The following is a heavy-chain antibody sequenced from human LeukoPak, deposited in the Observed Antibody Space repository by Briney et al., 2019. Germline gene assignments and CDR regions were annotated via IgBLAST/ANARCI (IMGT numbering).Heavy chain of an antibody. CDR2: IYHSGST. CDR1: GYSISSGYY. V-gene: IGHV4-38-2*02. Sequence: SETLSLTCTVSGYSISSGYYWGWIRQPPGKGLEWIGSIYHSGSTYYNPSLKSRVTISVDTSKNQFSLKLSSVTAADTAVYYCARHDGSKIAYWGQGTLVTVSS. CDR3: ARHDGSKIAY. J-gene: IGHJ4*02.